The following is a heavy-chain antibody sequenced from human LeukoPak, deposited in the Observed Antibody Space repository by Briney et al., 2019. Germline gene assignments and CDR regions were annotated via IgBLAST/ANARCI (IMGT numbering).Heavy chain of an antibody. Sequence: SETLSLTCTASDDSISRDFWTWIRQPPGKGLEWIGYIYYSGSTNYNPSLKSRVTISVDTSRNRFSLKLSSVTAADTAVYYCARDPRCSGGSCYAADAFDIWGQGTMVTVSS. CDR1: DDSISRDF. J-gene: IGHJ3*02. V-gene: IGHV4-59*01. CDR2: IYYSGST. CDR3: ARDPRCSGGSCYAADAFDI. D-gene: IGHD2-15*01.